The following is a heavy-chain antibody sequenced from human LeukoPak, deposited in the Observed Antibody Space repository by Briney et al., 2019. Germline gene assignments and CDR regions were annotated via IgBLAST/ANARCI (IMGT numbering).Heavy chain of an antibody. D-gene: IGHD3-22*01. V-gene: IGHV4-39*01. Sequence: SETLSLTCTVSGGSISSSSYYWGWLRQPPGKGLEWIGSIYYSGSTYYNPSLKSRVTISVDTSKNQFSLKLSSVTAADTAVYHCARHKKAYDSSGFTFRRDAFDIWGQGTMVTVSS. CDR1: GGSISSSSYY. CDR3: ARHKKAYDSSGFTFRRDAFDI. J-gene: IGHJ3*02. CDR2: IYYSGST.